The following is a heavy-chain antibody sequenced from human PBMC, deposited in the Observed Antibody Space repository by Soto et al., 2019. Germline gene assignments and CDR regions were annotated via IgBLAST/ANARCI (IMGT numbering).Heavy chain of an antibody. V-gene: IGHV3-23*01. D-gene: IGHD6-19*01. CDR3: AKATTNGGWFQPFYS. CDR1: GFSFFNYA. Sequence: GGAMRLSCAASGFSFFNYAMNWFRQAPGKGLEWVSGLSGSGTSTYYADSVKGRFTISRDNSSDTLFLQMNSLTADDTAVYYCAKATTNGGWFQPFYSWG. J-gene: IGHJ5*01. CDR2: LSGSGTST.